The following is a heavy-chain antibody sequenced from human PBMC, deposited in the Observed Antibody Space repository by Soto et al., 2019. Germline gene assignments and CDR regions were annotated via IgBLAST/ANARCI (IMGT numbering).Heavy chain of an antibody. D-gene: IGHD6-19*01. J-gene: IGHJ4*02. V-gene: IGHV4-39*01. CDR1: GGSISSSSYY. Sequence: SETLSLTCTVSGGSISSSSYYWGWIRQPPGKGLEWIGSIYYSGSTYYNPSLKSRVTISVDTSKNQFSLKLSSVTAADTAVYYCARYGPGYSSGWYGGEDYWGQGTLVTVSS. CDR3: ARYGPGYSSGWYGGEDY. CDR2: IYYSGST.